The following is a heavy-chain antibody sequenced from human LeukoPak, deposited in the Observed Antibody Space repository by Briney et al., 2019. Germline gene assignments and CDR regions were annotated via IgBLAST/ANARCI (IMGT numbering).Heavy chain of an antibody. CDR1: GGTFSSYA. V-gene: IGHV1-18*01. J-gene: IGHJ3*02. Sequence: ASVKVSCKASGGTFSSYAISWVRQAPGQGLEWMGWISAYNGNTNYAQKLQGRVTMTTDTSTSTAYMELRSLRSDDTAVYYCARVPAGDDAFDIWGQGTMVTVSS. CDR2: ISAYNGNT. CDR3: ARVPAGDDAFDI. D-gene: IGHD3-10*01.